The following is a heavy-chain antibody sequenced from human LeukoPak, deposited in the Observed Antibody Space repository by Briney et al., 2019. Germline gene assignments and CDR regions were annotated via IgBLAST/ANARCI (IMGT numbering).Heavy chain of an antibody. D-gene: IGHD3-10*01. CDR2: IYHRGST. V-gene: IGHV4-4*02. J-gene: IGHJ4*02. CDR1: GGSISSSNW. CDR3: ARGGHIWFGELHAYFDY. Sequence: SGTLSLTCAASGGSISSSNWWSGVRQPPGKGLEGIGEIYHRGSTNYNPSLKRRVTISVDKSKNQLSLKLSTVTAPDTAVSYCARGGHIWFGELHAYFDYWGQGTLVTVSS.